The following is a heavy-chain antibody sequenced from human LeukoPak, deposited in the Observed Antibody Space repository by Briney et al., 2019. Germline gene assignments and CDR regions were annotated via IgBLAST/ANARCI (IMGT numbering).Heavy chain of an antibody. Sequence: GGSLRLSCEASGFSLGDYAMHWVRQIPGKGLEWVSGITWDSGTIDYEGSVRGRFTISRDNAKNSLYLQMNTLRPEDTAIYYCAKGKSIASLWYMDVWGKGTTVIVSS. J-gene: IGHJ6*04. V-gene: IGHV3-9*01. CDR1: GFSLGDYA. CDR2: ITWDSGTI. CDR3: AKGKSIASLWYMDV. D-gene: IGHD2-15*01.